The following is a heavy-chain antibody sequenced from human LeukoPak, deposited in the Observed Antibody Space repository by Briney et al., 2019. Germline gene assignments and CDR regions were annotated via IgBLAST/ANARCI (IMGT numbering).Heavy chain of an antibody. CDR1: GFTFSGYS. D-gene: IGHD4-23*01. V-gene: IGHV3-21*01. CDR3: ARCGGGNPRWFDP. Sequence: GGSLRLSCAASGFTFSGYSMNWVRQAPGKGLEWVSSITSSSSYIYYSDSVKGRFTISRDNAKNSMYLQMNSLRAEDAAVYYCARCGGGNPRWFDPWGQGTLVTVSS. CDR2: ITSSSSYI. J-gene: IGHJ5*02.